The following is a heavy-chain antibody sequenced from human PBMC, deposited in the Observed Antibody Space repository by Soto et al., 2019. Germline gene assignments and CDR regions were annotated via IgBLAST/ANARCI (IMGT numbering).Heavy chain of an antibody. J-gene: IGHJ4*02. CDR3: ARETPYDIVPGYSKMYMDS. CDR1: GFTFSRFA. CDR2: VSFDGSNQ. V-gene: IGHV3-30-3*01. D-gene: IGHD3-9*01. Sequence: QVHLVESGGGVVQPGRSLRLSCAASGFTFSRFAMHWVRQAPGKGLEWVAVVSFDGSNQYYADSVKGRFTTSRDNAQKTLYLHMNNLRADDTAVYFCARETPYDIVPGYSKMYMDSWGPGTQVTV.